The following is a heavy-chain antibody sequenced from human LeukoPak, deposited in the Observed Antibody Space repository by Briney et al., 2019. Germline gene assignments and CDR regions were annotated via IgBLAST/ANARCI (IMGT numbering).Heavy chain of an antibody. Sequence: ASVKVSCKASGYTFTRYSITWFRQAPGQGLEWMGWIGGYNGDTKYPQKFQGRVTVTTDTSSSTAYMELRSLRFDDTAVYYCARVISGGEDYWGQGTLVTVP. J-gene: IGHJ4*02. CDR2: IGGYNGDT. D-gene: IGHD3-16*01. CDR1: GYTFTRYS. CDR3: ARVISGGEDY. V-gene: IGHV1-18*01.